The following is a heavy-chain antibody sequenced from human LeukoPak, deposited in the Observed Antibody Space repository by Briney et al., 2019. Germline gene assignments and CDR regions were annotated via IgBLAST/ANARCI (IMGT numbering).Heavy chain of an antibody. CDR1: GGSTSSSNW. V-gene: IGHV4-4*02. CDR2: IYHSGST. CDR3: ARGASVVGADDAFDI. J-gene: IGHJ3*02. D-gene: IGHD1-26*01. Sequence: SETLSLTCAVSGGSTSSSNWWSWVRQPPGKGLEWIGEIYHSGSTNYNPSLKSRVTISVDKSKNQFSLKLSSVTAADTAVYYCARGASVVGADDAFDIWGQGTMVTVSS.